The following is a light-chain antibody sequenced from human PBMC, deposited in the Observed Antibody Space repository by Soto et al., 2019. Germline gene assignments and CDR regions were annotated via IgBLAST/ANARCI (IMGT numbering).Light chain of an antibody. V-gene: IGLV2-14*01. CDR1: SSDVGGYNY. CDR2: DVS. CDR3: SSYTSSSTYVV. J-gene: IGLJ2*01. Sequence: QSALTQPASVSGSPGQPITISCTGTSSDVGGYNYVSWYQQHPGKAPKLMIYDVSNRPSGVSNRFSGSKSGNTASLTISGLQAEDEADYYCSSYTSSSTYVVFGGGTKLTV.